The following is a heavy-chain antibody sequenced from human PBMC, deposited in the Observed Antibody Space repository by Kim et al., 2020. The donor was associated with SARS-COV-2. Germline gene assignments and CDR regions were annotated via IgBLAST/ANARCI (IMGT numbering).Heavy chain of an antibody. D-gene: IGHD1-20*01. V-gene: IGHV1-58*01. Sequence: SVKVSCKASGFTFTSSAVQWVRQARGQRLEWIGWIVVGSGNTNYAQKFQERVTITRDMSTSTAYMELSSLRSEDTAVYYCAARGALTGLWVEPRKYGMDVWGEGTTVTVSS. CDR2: IVVGSGNT. CDR3: AARGALTGLWVEPRKYGMDV. J-gene: IGHJ6*02. CDR1: GFTFTSSA.